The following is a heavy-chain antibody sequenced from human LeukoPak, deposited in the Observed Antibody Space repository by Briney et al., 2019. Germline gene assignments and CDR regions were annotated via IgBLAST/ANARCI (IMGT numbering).Heavy chain of an antibody. J-gene: IGHJ5*02. Sequence: SETLSLTCTVSGGSNYSYYWSWIRQPPGKGLEWIGYTHPSGNTNYSPSLKSRVTISIDMSRNQFSLKLSSVTAADTAVYYCARKAPKKGWFDPWGQGTLVTVSS. CDR3: ARKAPKKGWFDP. CDR2: THPSGNT. V-gene: IGHV4-4*09. CDR1: GGSNYSYY.